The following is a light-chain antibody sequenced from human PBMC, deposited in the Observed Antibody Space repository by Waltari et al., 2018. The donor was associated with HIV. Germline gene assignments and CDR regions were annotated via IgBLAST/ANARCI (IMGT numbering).Light chain of an antibody. CDR3: ASWDDSLSGWV. J-gene: IGLJ3*02. CDR2: WNS. Sequence: SVLTQPPSASRTPGQRVTISCSGSSSHIGSNYVYWYQYFPGATPKLLIYWNSQRPSGVPDRFSGAKSGTSASLAISGLRPEDETDYYCASWDDSLSGWVFGGGTKVTVL. V-gene: IGLV1-47*01. CDR1: SSHIGSNY.